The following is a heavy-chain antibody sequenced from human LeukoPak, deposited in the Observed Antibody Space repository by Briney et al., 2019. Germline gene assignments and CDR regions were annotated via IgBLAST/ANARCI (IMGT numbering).Heavy chain of an antibody. J-gene: IGHJ4*02. Sequence: VASVKVSCKASGYTFTSYGISWVRQAPGQGLEWMGWISAYNGNTNYAQKLQGRVTMTTDTSTSTAYMELRSLRSDDTAVYYCARVDIVVVPAAPLDYWGQGTLVTVSS. CDR2: ISAYNGNT. CDR1: GYTFTSYG. V-gene: IGHV1-18*01. D-gene: IGHD2-2*01. CDR3: ARVDIVVVPAAPLDY.